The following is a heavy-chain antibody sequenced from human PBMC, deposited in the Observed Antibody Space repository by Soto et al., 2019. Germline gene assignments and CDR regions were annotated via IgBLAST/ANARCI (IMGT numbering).Heavy chain of an antibody. CDR1: GDYIDVRSYS. D-gene: IGHD1-26*01. V-gene: IGHV4-39*01. CDR2: IYYSGNT. J-gene: IGHJ4*02. CDR3: ASWSSGSYYIDS. Sequence: PSETLSLTCTVSGDYIDVRSYSWGWIRQPPGKGLEWIGSIYYSGNTYYNPSLKSRVTISLDTSKSQFSLKLISVTAADTAVYYCASWSSGSYYIDSWGLRPLVTVSS.